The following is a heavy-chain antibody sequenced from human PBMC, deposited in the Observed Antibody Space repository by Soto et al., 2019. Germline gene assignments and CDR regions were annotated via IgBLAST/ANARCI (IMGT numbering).Heavy chain of an antibody. D-gene: IGHD3-10*01. CDR1: GFTFSSYW. Sequence: GGSLRLSCAASGFTFSSYWMHWVRQAPGKGLVWVSRINSDGSSTSYADSVKGRFTISRDNAKNTLYLQMNSLRAEDTAVYCCARSPTMVRGENYYGMVVWGQGTTFTVSS. CDR2: INSDGSST. CDR3: ARSPTMVRGENYYGMVV. J-gene: IGHJ6*02. V-gene: IGHV3-74*01.